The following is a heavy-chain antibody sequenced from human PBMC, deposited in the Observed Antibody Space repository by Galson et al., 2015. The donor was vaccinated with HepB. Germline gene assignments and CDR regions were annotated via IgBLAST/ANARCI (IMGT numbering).Heavy chain of an antibody. CDR2: IYYSGST. J-gene: IGHJ4*02. Sequence: ATLSLTCTVSGGSISSYYWSWIRQPPGKGLEWIGYIYYSGSTNYNPSLKSRVTISVDTSKNQFSLKLSSVTAADTAVYYCARDQGDLERPGNYFDYRGQGTLVTVSS. V-gene: IGHV4-59*01. CDR1: GGSISSYY. CDR3: ARDQGDLERPGNYFDY. D-gene: IGHD1-1*01.